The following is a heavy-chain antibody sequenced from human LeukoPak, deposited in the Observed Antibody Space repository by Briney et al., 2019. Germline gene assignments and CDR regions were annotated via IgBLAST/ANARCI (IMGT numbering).Heavy chain of an antibody. J-gene: IGHJ3*02. D-gene: IGHD2-15*01. Sequence: SETLSLTCTVSGGSISSYYWSWIRQPAGKGLEWIGRIYTSGSTNYNPSLKSRVTMSVDTSKNQFSLKLSSVTAADAAVYYCARARGRSTPNDAFDIWGQGTMVTVSS. CDR2: IYTSGST. CDR3: ARARGRSTPNDAFDI. V-gene: IGHV4-4*07. CDR1: GGSISSYY.